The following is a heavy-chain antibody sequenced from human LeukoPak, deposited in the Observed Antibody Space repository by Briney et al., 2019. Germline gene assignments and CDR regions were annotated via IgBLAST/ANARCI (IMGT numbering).Heavy chain of an antibody. CDR2: IIPILGIA. CDR3: ATGRIMITFGGVIGPFDY. Sequence: SVKVSCKASGGTFSSYAISWVRQAPGQGLEWMGRIIPILGIANYAQKFQGRVTMTEDTSTDTAYMELSSLRSEDTAVYYCATGRIMITFGGVIGPFDYWGQGTLVTVSS. CDR1: GGTFSSYA. V-gene: IGHV1-69*04. J-gene: IGHJ4*02. D-gene: IGHD3-16*02.